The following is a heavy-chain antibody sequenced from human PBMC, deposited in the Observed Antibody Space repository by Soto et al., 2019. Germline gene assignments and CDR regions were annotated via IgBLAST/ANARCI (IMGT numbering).Heavy chain of an antibody. CDR3: AADPRLRYFDWLLTPDYYYYGMDV. D-gene: IGHD3-9*01. J-gene: IGHJ6*02. V-gene: IGHV1-2*04. CDR1: GYTFTGYY. CDR2: INPNSGGT. Sequence: ASVKVSCKASGYTFTGYYMHWVRQAPGQGLEWMGWINPNSGGTNYAQKFQGWVTMTRDTSISTAYMELSRLRSDDTAVYYCAADPRLRYFDWLLTPDYYYYGMDVWGQGTTVTVSS.